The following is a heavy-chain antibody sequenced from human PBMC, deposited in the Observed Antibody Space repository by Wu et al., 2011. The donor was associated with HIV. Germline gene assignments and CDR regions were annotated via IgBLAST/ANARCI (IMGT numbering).Heavy chain of an antibody. D-gene: IGHD3-3*01. V-gene: IGHV1-69*08. J-gene: IGHJ5*02. Sequence: QVQLVQSGAEVKKPGSSVKVPCKASGGTFNSNILSWVRQAPGQGLEWMGRIIPIFGTANYAQKFQGRVTITADRSTNTFYMELSSLRSEDTAIYYCARSGGYYDFWGGSSLGSWGQGTLVTVSS. CDR2: IIPIFGTA. CDR3: ARSGGYYDFWGGSSLGS. CDR1: GGTFNSNI.